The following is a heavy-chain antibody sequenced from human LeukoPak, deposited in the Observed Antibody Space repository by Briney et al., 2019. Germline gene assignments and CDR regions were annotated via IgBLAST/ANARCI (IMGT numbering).Heavy chain of an antibody. D-gene: IGHD2-8*02. Sequence: SETLSLTCTVSDGSISSSNYYWAWIRQPPGKGLEWIGSVYYSGTTYYNPSLKSRVTISVDTSKNQFSLKLISVTAADTAVYYCAREDTGGLDYWGQGILVTVSP. CDR1: DGSISSSNYY. CDR3: AREDTGGLDY. J-gene: IGHJ4*02. V-gene: IGHV4-39*07. CDR2: VYYSGTT.